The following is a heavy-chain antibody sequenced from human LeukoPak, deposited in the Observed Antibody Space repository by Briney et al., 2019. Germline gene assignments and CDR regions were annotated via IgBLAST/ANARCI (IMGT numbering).Heavy chain of an antibody. V-gene: IGHV3-30*02. D-gene: IGHD3-22*01. J-gene: IGHJ4*02. CDR3: AKGISGGYYYGFDY. Sequence: PGGSLRLSCGASGFTFSSYGMHWVRQAPGKGLEWVAFIRYDGSNKYYADSVKGRFTISRDNSKNTLYLQMNSLRAEDTAVYYCAKGISGGYYYGFDYWGQGTLVTVSS. CDR2: IRYDGSNK. CDR1: GFTFSSYG.